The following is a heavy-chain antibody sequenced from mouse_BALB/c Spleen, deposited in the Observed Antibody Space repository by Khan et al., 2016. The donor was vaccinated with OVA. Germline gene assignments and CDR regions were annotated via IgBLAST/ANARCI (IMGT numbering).Heavy chain of an antibody. CDR1: GYTFTDFN. V-gene: IGHV1S29*02. J-gene: IGHJ3*01. D-gene: IGHD1-2*01. CDR3: SRSGYGSFAY. Sequence: VQLQQSGPDLVKPGASVRISCKTSGYTFTDFNLDWVKQSHGKSLEWIGYIFPNNGDTGYNQKFKTKATLTVDSSSSTAYMELRSLTSEDSAVYYCSRSGYGSFAYWGQWPLVTVSA. CDR2: IFPNNGDT.